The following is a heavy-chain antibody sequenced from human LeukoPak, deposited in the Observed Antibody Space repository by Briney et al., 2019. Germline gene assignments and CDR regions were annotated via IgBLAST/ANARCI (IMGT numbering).Heavy chain of an antibody. Sequence: PGGSLRLSCAASGFTVRSNYMSWVRQAPGKGLEWVSAISGSGGSTYYADSVKGRFTISRDNSKNTLYLQMNSLRAEDTAVYYCAKDLKDDAFDIWGQGTMVTVSS. CDR3: AKDLKDDAFDI. J-gene: IGHJ3*02. D-gene: IGHD3-9*01. CDR2: ISGSGGST. V-gene: IGHV3-23*01. CDR1: GFTVRSNY.